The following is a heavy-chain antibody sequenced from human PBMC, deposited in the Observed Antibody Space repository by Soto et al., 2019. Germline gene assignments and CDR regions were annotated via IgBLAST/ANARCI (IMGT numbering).Heavy chain of an antibody. V-gene: IGHV3-23*01. D-gene: IGHD4-4*01. CDR3: AKDLIDYSISYFDY. Sequence: PGGSLRLSCATSGFSFSNYAMSWVRQAPGKGLEWVAGITSTGYTYYVESLKGRFTISRYNSKNTVSLQMNSLRAEDTAVYYCAKDLIDYSISYFDYWGQGTLVTVSS. J-gene: IGHJ4*02. CDR1: GFSFSNYA. CDR2: ITSTGYT.